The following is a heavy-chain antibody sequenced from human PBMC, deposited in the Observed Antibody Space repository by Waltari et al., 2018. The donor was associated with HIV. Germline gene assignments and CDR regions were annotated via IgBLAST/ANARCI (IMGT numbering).Heavy chain of an antibody. J-gene: IGHJ5*02. V-gene: IGHV3-23*01. CDR2: VSESGDST. CDR3: AGEDDRGDFP. CDR1: GFTFKNYA. Sequence: ELYLLESGGGLVQPGGSLRVSCGGSGFTFKNYAVSWVRQAPGKGLEWMSSVSESGDSTYYADSVEGRFTISRDNSKNMLYLQMNGLRVEDTAVYYCAGEDDRGDFPWGQGTLVTVSA. D-gene: IGHD2-21*01.